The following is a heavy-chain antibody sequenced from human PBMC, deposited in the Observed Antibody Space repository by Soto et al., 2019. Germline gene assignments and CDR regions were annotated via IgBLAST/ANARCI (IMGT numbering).Heavy chain of an antibody. V-gene: IGHV3-21*01. Sequence: GSLRLSCAASGFTFSSYSMNWVRQAPGKGLEWVSSISSSSSYIYYADSVKGRFTISRDNAKNSLYLQMNSLRAEDTAVYYCARDHYDFWSGYYPWGQGTLVTVSS. J-gene: IGHJ5*02. CDR2: ISSSSSYI. CDR1: GFTFSSYS. D-gene: IGHD3-3*01. CDR3: ARDHYDFWSGYYP.